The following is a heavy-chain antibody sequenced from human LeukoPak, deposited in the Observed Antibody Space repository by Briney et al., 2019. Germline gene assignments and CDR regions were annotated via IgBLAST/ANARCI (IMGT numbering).Heavy chain of an antibody. CDR2: IFYSGST. CDR1: GGSISSYY. V-gene: IGHV4-59*08. D-gene: IGHD3-22*01. CDR3: ARRDDSSGYHKIFDY. J-gene: IGHJ4*02. Sequence: SETLSLTCTVSGGSISSYYWSWIRQPPGKGLEWIGYIFYSGSTNYNPSLKSRVTISIDTSKNQFYLKLSSLTAADTAVYYCARRDDSSGYHKIFDYWGPGTLVTVSS.